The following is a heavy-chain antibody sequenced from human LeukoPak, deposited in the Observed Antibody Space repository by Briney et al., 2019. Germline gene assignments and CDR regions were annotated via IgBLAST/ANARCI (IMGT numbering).Heavy chain of an antibody. CDR1: GFTFSSYA. D-gene: IGHD1-26*01. V-gene: IGHV3-23*01. CDR2: ISGSGGST. J-gene: IGHJ4*02. CDR3: AKGVSGSHAVYFDY. Sequence: GGSLRLSCAASGFTFSSYAMSWVRQAPGKGLEWVSGISGSGGSTYYADSVKGRFTISRDNSKNMLYVQMNSLRAEDTAVYYCAKGVSGSHAVYFDYWGQGTLVTVSS.